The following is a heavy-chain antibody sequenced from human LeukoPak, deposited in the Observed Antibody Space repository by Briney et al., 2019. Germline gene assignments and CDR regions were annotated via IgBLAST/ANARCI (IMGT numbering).Heavy chain of an antibody. CDR3: AGDGSTSPPFDY. D-gene: IGHD2-2*01. CDR2: IWYDGSNK. CDR1: GFTFSSYG. J-gene: IGHJ4*02. Sequence: PGRSLRLSCAASGFTFSSYGMHWVRQAPGKGLEWVAVIWYDGSNKYYADSVKGRFTISRDNSKNTLYLQMNSLRAEDTAVYYCAGDGSTSPPFDYWGQGTLVTVSS. V-gene: IGHV3-33*01.